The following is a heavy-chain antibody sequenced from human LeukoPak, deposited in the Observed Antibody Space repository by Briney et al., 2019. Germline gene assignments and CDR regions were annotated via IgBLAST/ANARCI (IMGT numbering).Heavy chain of an antibody. CDR3: TTSLSGYDFLFDY. Sequence: GGSLRLSCAASGFTFSDAWMSWVRQAPGKGLEWVGRIKSKTDGGTTDYAAPVKDRFTFSRDDSKNTLYLQMNNLQTEDTAVYYCTTSLSGYDFLFDYWGQGTLVTVSS. CDR2: IKSKTDGGTT. J-gene: IGHJ4*02. D-gene: IGHD5-12*01. V-gene: IGHV3-15*01. CDR1: GFTFSDAW.